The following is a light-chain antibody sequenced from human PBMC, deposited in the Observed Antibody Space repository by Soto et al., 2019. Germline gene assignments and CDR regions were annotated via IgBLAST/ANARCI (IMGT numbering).Light chain of an antibody. Sequence: EIVLTKSPGTVSLSPGERATLSCRASQSFNSIYLAWYQQKPGQAPRLLIYGASSRATGIPDRFSGSGSGTDSTLTISRLEPEDFAVYYCHQYDSWTCGQGTIGDIK. CDR1: QSFNSIY. V-gene: IGKV3-20*01. J-gene: IGKJ1*01. CDR3: HQYDSWT. CDR2: GAS.